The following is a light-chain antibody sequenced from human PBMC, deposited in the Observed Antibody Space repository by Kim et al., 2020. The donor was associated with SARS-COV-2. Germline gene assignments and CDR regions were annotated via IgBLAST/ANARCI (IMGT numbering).Light chain of an antibody. CDR2: GAS. J-gene: IGKJ1*01. V-gene: IGKV3-20*01. CDR1: QTVTNNY. CDR3: HQYESSLQT. Sequence: IVLTQSPGTLSLSPGERATLSCRASQTVTNNYLAWFQQRPGQAPRLLIYGASSRATGIPDRFSGSGSGTDFTLSINRLEPEDFAVYYCHQYESSLQTFGQGTKVDIK.